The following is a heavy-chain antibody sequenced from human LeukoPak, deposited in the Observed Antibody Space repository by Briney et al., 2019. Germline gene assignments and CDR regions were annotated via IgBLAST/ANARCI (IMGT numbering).Heavy chain of an antibody. V-gene: IGHV3-23*01. J-gene: IGHJ4*02. D-gene: IGHD3-10*01. CDR2: ISGSGGSI. CDR1: GFTFTNAW. Sequence: GGSLRLSCAASGFTFTNAWLSWVRQAPGKGLEWVSVISGSGGSIYYADFVKGRFTISRDNSKNTLYLQMNSLRVEDTAVYYCAKAYGSGSNGVYHFDYWGQGTLVTVSS. CDR3: AKAYGSGSNGVYHFDY.